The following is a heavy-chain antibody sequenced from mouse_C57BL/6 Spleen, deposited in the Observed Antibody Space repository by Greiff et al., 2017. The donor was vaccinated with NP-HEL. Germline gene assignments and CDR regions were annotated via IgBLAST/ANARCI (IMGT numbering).Heavy chain of an antibody. D-gene: IGHD1-1*01. CDR3: AIGDYYGSSLISYAMDY. CDR1: GYTFTSYW. J-gene: IGHJ4*01. CDR2: IHPSDSDT. Sequence: QVQLKQPGAELVKPGASVKVSCKASGYTFTSYWMHWVKQRPGQGLEWIGRIHPSDSDTNYNQKFKGKATLTVDKSSSTAYMQLSSLTSEDSAVYYCAIGDYYGSSLISYAMDYWGQGTSVTVSS. V-gene: IGHV1-74*01.